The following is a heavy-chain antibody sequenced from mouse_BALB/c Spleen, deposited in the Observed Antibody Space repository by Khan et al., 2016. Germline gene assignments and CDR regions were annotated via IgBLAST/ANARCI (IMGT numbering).Heavy chain of an antibody. CDR2: ISYSGST. Sequence: EVQLQESGPGLVKPSQSLSLTCTVTGYSITSDYAWNWIRQFPGNKLEWMGYISYSGSTSYNPSLKSRISITRDTSKNQVFLQLNCVTTEDTATYYCARNGNRYESTWFAYWGQGTLVTVSA. CDR3: ARNGNRYESTWFAY. V-gene: IGHV3-2*02. CDR1: GYSITSDYA. J-gene: IGHJ3*01. D-gene: IGHD2-14*01.